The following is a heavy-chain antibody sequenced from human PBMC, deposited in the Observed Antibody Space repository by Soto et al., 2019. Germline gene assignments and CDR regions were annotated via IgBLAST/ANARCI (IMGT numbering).Heavy chain of an antibody. J-gene: IGHJ6*02. Sequence: PSETLSLTCTVSGGSISSYYWSWIRQAPGEGLEWIGYIYNSGSSNYNPSLKSRVNITLDTPKNQFSLKLSSVTAADTAVYYCARTGGRYGSGYYFFVMDVWGQGTTVTVSS. D-gene: IGHD5-18*01. CDR3: ARTGGRYGSGYYFFVMDV. CDR2: IYNSGSS. V-gene: IGHV4-59*01. CDR1: GGSISSYY.